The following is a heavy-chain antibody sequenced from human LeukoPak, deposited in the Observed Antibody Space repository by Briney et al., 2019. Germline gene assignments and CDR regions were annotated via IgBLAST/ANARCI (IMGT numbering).Heavy chain of an antibody. CDR2: IKSKTAGGAT. CDR3: YSSGRGP. J-gene: IGHJ5*02. D-gene: IGHD3-10*01. Sequence: GGSLRLSCEASGLTFSNAWMTWVRQTLGKGLEWVGRIKSKTAGGATDYAAPVKGRFTISRDDSEKTAFLQMNSLQSEDTAVYFCYSSGRGPWGQGTLVIVSS. V-gene: IGHV3-15*01. CDR1: GLTFSNAW.